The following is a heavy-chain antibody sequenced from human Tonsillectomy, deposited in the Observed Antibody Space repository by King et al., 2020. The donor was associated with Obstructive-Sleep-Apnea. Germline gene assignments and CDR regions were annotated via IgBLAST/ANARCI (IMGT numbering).Heavy chain of an antibody. J-gene: IGHJ5*02. CDR3: ARDPGITIIGVDPPQGWFDP. V-gene: IGHV1-46*01. Sequence: QLVQSGAEVKKPGASVKVSCKASGYTFTSYYMHWVRQAPGQGLEWVGIISPSSGTTSYAQKLQGRVTITSDTSTSTVYMELGSLRPEDTAVYYCARDPGITIIGVDPPQGWFDPWGQGTLVTVTS. D-gene: IGHD3-3*01. CDR2: ISPSSGTT. CDR1: GYTFTSYY.